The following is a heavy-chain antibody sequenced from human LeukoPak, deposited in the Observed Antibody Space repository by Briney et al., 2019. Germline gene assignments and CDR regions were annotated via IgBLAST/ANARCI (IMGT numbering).Heavy chain of an antibody. CDR2: ISSSGSTI. CDR3: ARVLHPLDSPMGY. V-gene: IGHV3-48*03. J-gene: IGHJ4*02. CDR1: GFTFSSYE. D-gene: IGHD3/OR15-3a*01. Sequence: GGSLRLSCAASGFTFSSYEMNWVRQAPGKGLEWVSYISSSGSTIYYADSVKGRFTISRGNAKNSLYLQMNSLRAEDTAVYYCARVLHPLDSPMGYWGQGTLVTVSS.